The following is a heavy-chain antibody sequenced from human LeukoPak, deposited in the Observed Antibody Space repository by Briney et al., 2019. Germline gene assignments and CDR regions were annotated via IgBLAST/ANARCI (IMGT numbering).Heavy chain of an antibody. Sequence: GASVKVSCKVSGYIFTELSMHWVRQAPGQGLEWMGGFNPEDGETFYAQKFQGRVNMTEDTSTDTACMELSSLSYDDTAVYYCATDGAGDYLNHWGQGTLVTVSS. CDR3: ATDGAGDYLNH. D-gene: IGHD4-17*01. CDR2: FNPEDGET. V-gene: IGHV1-24*01. CDR1: GYIFTELS. J-gene: IGHJ4*02.